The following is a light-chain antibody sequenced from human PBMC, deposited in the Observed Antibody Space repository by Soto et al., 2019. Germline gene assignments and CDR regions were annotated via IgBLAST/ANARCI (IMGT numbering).Light chain of an antibody. Sequence: QSALTQPASVSGSPGQSITISCTGSSSDVGGYDYVSWFQQHPGRAPKLLIYEVITRPSGVSTRFSGSKSANTASLTISGLQAEDEAAFYCSSFTSSRSWVFGGGTKLTVL. J-gene: IGLJ3*02. V-gene: IGLV2-14*01. CDR1: SSDVGGYDY. CDR3: SSFTSSRSWV. CDR2: EVI.